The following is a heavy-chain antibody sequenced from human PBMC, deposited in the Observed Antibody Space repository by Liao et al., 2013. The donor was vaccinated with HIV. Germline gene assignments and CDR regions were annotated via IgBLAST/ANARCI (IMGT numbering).Heavy chain of an antibody. J-gene: IGHJ6*03. V-gene: IGHV4-59*12. CDR1: GGSISSYY. CDR3: AKEGRVGTFPHYSHYMEV. Sequence: QVQLQESGPGLVKPSETLSLTCTVSGGSISSYYWSWIRQPAGKRLEWIGHIYYSGSADYNPSLKSRVSISLDTSKRQFSLKLTSVTAADTAVYYCAKEGRVGTFPHYSHYMEVWGNGSTVIVSS. D-gene: IGHD2-21*01. CDR2: IYYSGSA.